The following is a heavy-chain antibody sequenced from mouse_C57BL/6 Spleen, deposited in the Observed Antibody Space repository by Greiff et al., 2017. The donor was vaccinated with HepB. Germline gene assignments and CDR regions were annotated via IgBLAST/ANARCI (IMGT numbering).Heavy chain of an antibody. Sequence: VQLQQSGAELVRPGASVKLSCKASGYTFTSYGISWVKQRTGQGLEWIGEIYPKSGNTYYNEKFKGKATRTGDKSSSTAYMELLSLTSEDSAVYCCARWGYGRSYWDFDGWGTGTTVTVAS. CDR2: IYPKSGNT. D-gene: IGHD1-1*01. CDR1: GYTFTSYG. J-gene: IGHJ1*03. V-gene: IGHV1-81*01. CDR3: ARWGYGRSYWDFDG.